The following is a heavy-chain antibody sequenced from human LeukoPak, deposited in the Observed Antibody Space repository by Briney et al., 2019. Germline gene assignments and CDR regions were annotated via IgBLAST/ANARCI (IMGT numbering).Heavy chain of an antibody. CDR1: GVSIASNTYY. J-gene: IGHJ4*02. V-gene: IGHV4-39*07. Sequence: SENLSFNSNGSGVSIASNTYYWNLIRQPPETGPVWICFISYTDPTSYNPSLKSRVTISGDTSKNQFSLKLSSVTAADTAAYYCARFTRGEYSSSYPFGNNDYWGQGTLVTVSS. D-gene: IGHD6-6*01. CDR2: ISYTDPT. CDR3: ARFTRGEYSSSYPFGNNDY.